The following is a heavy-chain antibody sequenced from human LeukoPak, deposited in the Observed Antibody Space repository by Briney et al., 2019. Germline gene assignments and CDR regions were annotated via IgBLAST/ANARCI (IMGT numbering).Heavy chain of an antibody. D-gene: IGHD6-13*01. CDR1: GGSFSGYY. CDR2: INHSGST. J-gene: IGHJ4*02. V-gene: IGHV4-34*01. Sequence: PSETLSPTCAVYGGSFSGYYWSWIRQPPGKGLEWIGEINHSGSTNYNPSLKSRVTISVDTSKNQFSLKLSSVTAADTAVYYCASAIPNSSHDYWGQGTLVTVSS. CDR3: ASAIPNSSHDY.